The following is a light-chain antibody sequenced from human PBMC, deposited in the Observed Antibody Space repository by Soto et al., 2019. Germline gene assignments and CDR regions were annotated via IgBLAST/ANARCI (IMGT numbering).Light chain of an antibody. CDR2: DAY. V-gene: IGKV3-11*01. J-gene: IGKJ5*01. CDR3: QQRSYWPIT. CDR1: HNVSSY. Sequence: ELVLSQSPGTLPLSPGERATLSCRASHNVSSYLAWYQQKPGQAPTLLIYDAYNRAAGIPARFSGSGSGTDFTLTISSLEPEDFAVYYCQQRSYWPITFGQGTRLEI.